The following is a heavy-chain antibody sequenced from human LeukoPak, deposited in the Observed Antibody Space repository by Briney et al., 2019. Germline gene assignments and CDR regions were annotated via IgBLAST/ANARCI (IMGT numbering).Heavy chain of an antibody. CDR3: ASGYLTPRGAFDT. Sequence: TGGSLRLSCTASGFTFRSHAMHWVRQTPGKGLEWVALISYDGSNEEYADSVKGRFAISRDNSKNTLYLQMNSLRAEDTALYYCASGYLTPRGAFDTWGQGTMVTVSS. CDR2: ISYDGSNE. V-gene: IGHV3-30*09. CDR1: GFTFRSHA. D-gene: IGHD5-18*01. J-gene: IGHJ3*02.